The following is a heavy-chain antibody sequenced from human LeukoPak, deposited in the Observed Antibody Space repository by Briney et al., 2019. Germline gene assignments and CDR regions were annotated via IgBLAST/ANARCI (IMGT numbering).Heavy chain of an antibody. V-gene: IGHV3-7*05. CDR3: VRDYDFWSGYFDY. D-gene: IGHD3-3*01. CDR2: IKSDGSEM. CDR1: GFTFSNYW. J-gene: IGHJ4*02. Sequence: GGSLRPSCTASGFTFSNYWMSWVRQAPGKGLEWVANIKSDGSEMYYVDSVKGRFSISRDDAKNSLYLQMNSLRAEDTAVYYCVRDYDFWSGYFDYWGQGTLVTVSP.